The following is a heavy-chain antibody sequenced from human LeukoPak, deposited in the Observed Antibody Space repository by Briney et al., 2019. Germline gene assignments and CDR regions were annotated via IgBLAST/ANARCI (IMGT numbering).Heavy chain of an antibody. V-gene: IGHV3-30*18. CDR3: AKVPRGYSSSWYSDYFDY. Sequence: GRSLRLSCAASGFTFSSYGMHWVRQAPGKGLEWVAVISYDGSNKYYADSVKGRFTISRDNSKNTLYLQMNSLRAEDTAVYYCAKVPRGYSSSWYSDYFDYWGQGTLVTVSS. J-gene: IGHJ4*02. CDR2: ISYDGSNK. D-gene: IGHD6-13*01. CDR1: GFTFSSYG.